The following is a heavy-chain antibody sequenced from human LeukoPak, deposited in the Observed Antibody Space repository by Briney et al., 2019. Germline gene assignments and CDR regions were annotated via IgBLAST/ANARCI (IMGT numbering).Heavy chain of an antibody. J-gene: IGHJ4*02. CDR3: ARGPLYYYDSSGYYCYYFDY. CDR2: ISSSSIYI. V-gene: IGHV3-21*04. D-gene: IGHD3-22*01. Sequence: GGSLRLSCAASGFTFSSYSMNWVRQAPGKGLEWVSSISSSSIYIYYADSVKGRFTISRDNAKKSLYLQMNSLRAEDTAVYYCARGPLYYYDSSGYYCYYFDYWGQGTLVTVSS. CDR1: GFTFSSYS.